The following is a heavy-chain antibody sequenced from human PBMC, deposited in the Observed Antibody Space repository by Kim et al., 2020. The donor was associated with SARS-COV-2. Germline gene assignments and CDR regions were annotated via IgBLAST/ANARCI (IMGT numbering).Heavy chain of an antibody. D-gene: IGHD6-19*01. J-gene: IGHJ6*02. CDR3: ARDRWKSRGWYGFYYYYGMDV. CDR1: GYTFTSYG. Sequence: ASVKVSCKASGYTFTSYGISWVRQAPGQGLEWMGWISAYNGNTNYAQKLQFRVTMTTDTSTSTAYMELRSLRSDDTAVYYCARDRWKSRGWYGFYYYYGMDVWGQGTTVTVSS. CDR2: ISAYNGNT. V-gene: IGHV1-18*04.